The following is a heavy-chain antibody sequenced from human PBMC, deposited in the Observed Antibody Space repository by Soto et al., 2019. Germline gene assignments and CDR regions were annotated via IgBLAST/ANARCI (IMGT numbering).Heavy chain of an antibody. Sequence: GESLKISCKGSGYVFTTYWIGWVRQMPGKGLEWMGIIYPGDSDTKYSPSFQGQVTISADRSITTAYLQWSSLKASDTAMYYCTRHGGSGNYYTIDQWGQGTLVTVSS. CDR3: TRHGGSGNYYTIDQ. CDR2: IYPGDSDT. D-gene: IGHD3-10*01. CDR1: GYVFTTYW. V-gene: IGHV5-51*01. J-gene: IGHJ4*02.